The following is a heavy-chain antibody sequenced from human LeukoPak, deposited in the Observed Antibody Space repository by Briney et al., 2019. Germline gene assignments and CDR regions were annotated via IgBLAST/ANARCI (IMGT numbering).Heavy chain of an antibody. Sequence: ASVEVSCKASGYTFTGYYMHWVRQAPGQGLEWMGWINPNSGGTNYAQEFQGRVTMTRDTSISTAYMELSRLRSDDTAVYYCARSSSWDLDYWGQGTLVTVSS. CDR2: INPNSGGT. D-gene: IGHD6-13*01. CDR3: ARSSSWDLDY. J-gene: IGHJ4*02. CDR1: GYTFTGYY. V-gene: IGHV1-2*02.